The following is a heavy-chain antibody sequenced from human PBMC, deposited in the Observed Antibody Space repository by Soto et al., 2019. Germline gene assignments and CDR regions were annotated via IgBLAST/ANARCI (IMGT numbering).Heavy chain of an antibody. Sequence: SETLSLTCAVSGGSISSGGYSWSWIRQPPGKGLEWIGYIYHSGSTYYNPSLKSRVTISVDRSKNQFSLKLSSVTAADTAVYYCAEVQARWGRGTLVPVSS. J-gene: IGHJ1*01. D-gene: IGHD2-2*01. CDR3: AEVQAR. CDR1: GGSISSGGYS. V-gene: IGHV4-30-2*01. CDR2: IYHSGST.